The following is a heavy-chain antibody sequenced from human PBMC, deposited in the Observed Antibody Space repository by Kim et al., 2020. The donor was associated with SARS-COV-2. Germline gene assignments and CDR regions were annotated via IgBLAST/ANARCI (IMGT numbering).Heavy chain of an antibody. J-gene: IGHJ5*02. D-gene: IGHD3-22*01. CDR3: ARDYYDSSGYYYEGWFDP. CDR2: INSDGSST. Sequence: GGSLRLSCAASGFTFSSYWMHWVRQAPGKGLVWVSRINSDGSSTSYADSVKGRFTISRDNAKNTLYLQMNSLRAEDTAVYYCARDYYDSSGYYYEGWFDPWGQGTLVTVSS. CDR1: GFTFSSYW. V-gene: IGHV3-74*01.